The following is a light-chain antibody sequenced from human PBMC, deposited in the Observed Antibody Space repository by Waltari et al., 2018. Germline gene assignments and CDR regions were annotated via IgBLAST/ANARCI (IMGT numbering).Light chain of an antibody. CDR3: QQYYTTPPYT. CDR2: WAS. V-gene: IGKV4-1*01. CDR1: KNLLYSSNNKNY. J-gene: IGKJ2*01. Sequence: DIVMTLSPDSLAVSLGERATINCKTSKNLLYSSNNKNYLAWYQQKPGQPPKLLIYWASTREFGVPDRFSGSGSETDFTLTISSLQAEDVAVYYCQQYYTTPPYTFGQGTKLEIK.